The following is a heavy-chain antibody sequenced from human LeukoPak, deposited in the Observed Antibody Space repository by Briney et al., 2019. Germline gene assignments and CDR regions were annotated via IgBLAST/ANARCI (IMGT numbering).Heavy chain of an antibody. D-gene: IGHD3-3*01. V-gene: IGHV1-2*02. Sequence: ASVRVSCKASGYTFTGYYMHWVRQAPGQGLEWMGWINPDSGGTNFAQKFQGRVTMTRDTSISTAYMELSRLRSDDTAVYYCGRDFGDSLDYWGQGTMVTVSS. CDR1: GYTFTGYY. CDR2: INPDSGGT. J-gene: IGHJ4*02. CDR3: GRDFGDSLDY.